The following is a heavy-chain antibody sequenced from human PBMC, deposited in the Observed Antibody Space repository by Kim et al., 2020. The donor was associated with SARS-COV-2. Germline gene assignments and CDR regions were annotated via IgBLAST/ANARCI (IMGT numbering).Heavy chain of an antibody. CDR3: AKTLSGGYYYMDV. D-gene: IGHD3-10*01. Sequence: ADAVKGRITNSRDNSKNTLYLQMNSLRAEDKAVYYCAKTLSGGYYYMDVWGKGTTVTVSS. J-gene: IGHJ6*03. V-gene: IGHV3-30*02.